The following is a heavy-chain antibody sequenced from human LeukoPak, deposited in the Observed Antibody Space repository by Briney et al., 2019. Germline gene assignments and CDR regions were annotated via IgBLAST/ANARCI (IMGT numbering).Heavy chain of an antibody. CDR1: GFTFSNYA. J-gene: IGHJ4*02. D-gene: IGHD6-25*01. CDR2: ISNSGGST. Sequence: PGGSLRLSCAASGFTFSNYAMSWVRQAPGKGLEWVSFISNSGGSTYYADSVKGRFTISRDNSNNTLYLQINSLSAEDTAVYYCAISRGQGYWGQGTLVTVSS. CDR3: AISRGQGY. V-gene: IGHV3-23*01.